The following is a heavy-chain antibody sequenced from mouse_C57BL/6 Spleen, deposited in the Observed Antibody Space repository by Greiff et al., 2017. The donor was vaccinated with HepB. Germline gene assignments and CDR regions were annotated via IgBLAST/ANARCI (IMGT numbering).Heavy chain of an antibody. CDR2: INPSSGYT. J-gene: IGHJ2*01. CDR3: ARSPLYGSNFDY. CDR1: GYTFTSYW. Sequence: VQLKESGAELAKPGASVKLSCKASGYTFTSYWMHWVNQRPGQGLEWIGDINPSSGYTKYNQKFKDKATLTADKSSSTDYMQLSSLTYEDAAVYYCARSPLYGSNFDYWGQGTTLTVSS. V-gene: IGHV1-7*01. D-gene: IGHD1-1*01.